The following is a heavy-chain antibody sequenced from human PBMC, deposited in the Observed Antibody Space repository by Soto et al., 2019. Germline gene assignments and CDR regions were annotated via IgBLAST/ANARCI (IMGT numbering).Heavy chain of an antibody. V-gene: IGHV1-69*10. Sequence: QVHLVQSGAEVKKPGSSVNVSCKASGGSFRSFDFSWVRQAPGHGLEWMGGFIRFLRTADYSQKFQGRVTITADKATRPVYMQLSRLTSEDPAVYFCVNCRGRDHRAKPGWEGAARHLVSYHATDVWGQGTTITVSS. D-gene: IGHD6-6*01. CDR2: FIRFLRTA. CDR1: GGSFRSFD. CDR3: VNCRGRDHRAKPGWEGAARHLVSYHATDV. J-gene: IGHJ6*02.